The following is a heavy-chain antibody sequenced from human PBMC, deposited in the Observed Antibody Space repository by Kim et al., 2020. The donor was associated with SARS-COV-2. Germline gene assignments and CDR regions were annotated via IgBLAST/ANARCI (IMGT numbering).Heavy chain of an antibody. J-gene: IGHJ4*02. Sequence: GGSLRLSCAASEFTFSHYWMSWVRQAPGKGLEWVANMYQDGSEKYYLDSVKGRFTISRDNAKSSLYLQMNILRAEDTAVYYCVRDGWIQLWKERNYFDYWGQGTLVTVSS. CDR3: VRDGWIQLWKERNYFDY. CDR1: EFTFSHYW. D-gene: IGHD5-18*01. V-gene: IGHV3-7*05. CDR2: MYQDGSEK.